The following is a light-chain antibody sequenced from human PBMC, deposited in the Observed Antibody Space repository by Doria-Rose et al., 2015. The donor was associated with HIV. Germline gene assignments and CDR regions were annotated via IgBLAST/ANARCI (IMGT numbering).Light chain of an antibody. CDR2: DGS. CDR3: HQYGTSWT. J-gene: IGKJ1*01. V-gene: IGKV3-20*01. CDR1: QSFSSTY. Sequence: DIVLTQSPGTLSLSPGARATLSCRASQSFSSTYLAWDQQKPGQAPSHRIYDGSTRATGIPDRFSASGSGTDFTLTINRLEPEDFALYYCHQYGTSWTVGQGTKVEI.